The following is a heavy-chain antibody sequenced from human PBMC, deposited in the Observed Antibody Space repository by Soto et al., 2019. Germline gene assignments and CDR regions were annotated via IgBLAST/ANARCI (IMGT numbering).Heavy chain of an antibody. Sequence: EVQLLESGGGLVQPGGSLRLSCAASGFTFSSYDMNWVRQAPGKGLEWVSDISGSGDETYYADSVKGRFTISRDNSKNTLDLLLNSLRVEDTAVYYCAKARGMNYYSGTDVWGQGTTVTVSS. D-gene: IGHD3-10*01. CDR2: ISGSGDET. CDR1: GFTFSSYD. CDR3: AKARGMNYYSGTDV. V-gene: IGHV3-23*01. J-gene: IGHJ6*02.